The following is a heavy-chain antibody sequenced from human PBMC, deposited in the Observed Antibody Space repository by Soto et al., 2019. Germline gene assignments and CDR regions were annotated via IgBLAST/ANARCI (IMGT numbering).Heavy chain of an antibody. Sequence: QVQLVESGGGVVQPGRSLRLSCAASGFTFSSYGMHWVHQAPGKGLEWVAVIWYDGSNKYYADSVKGRFTISRDNSKNTLYLQMNSLRAEDTAVYYCARDRTHYSNYGVDWFDPWGQGTLVTVSS. D-gene: IGHD4-4*01. CDR1: GFTFSSYG. V-gene: IGHV3-33*01. CDR2: IWYDGSNK. CDR3: ARDRTHYSNYGVDWFDP. J-gene: IGHJ5*02.